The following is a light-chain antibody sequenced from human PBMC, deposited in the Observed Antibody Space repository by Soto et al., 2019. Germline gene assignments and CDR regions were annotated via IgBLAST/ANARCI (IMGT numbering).Light chain of an antibody. CDR3: CSYARTTHV. CDR2: DVT. Sequence: QSARSQPPSVSGSPGQSVTMSCTGTTSDIGGYKYVSWYQQLPGKAPKLMIFDVTKRPSGVPDRFSGSNSGNTASLTISGLQAEDEAIYYCCSYARTTHVFGTGTKVTVL. CDR1: TSDIGGYKY. J-gene: IGLJ1*01. V-gene: IGLV2-11*01.